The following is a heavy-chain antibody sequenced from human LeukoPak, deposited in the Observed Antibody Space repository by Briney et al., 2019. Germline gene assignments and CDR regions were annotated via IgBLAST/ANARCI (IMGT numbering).Heavy chain of an antibody. CDR1: GASISRTGHY. J-gene: IGHJ4*02. Sequence: SQTLSLTCTVSGASISRTGHYWPWLRQHPERGLEWIGYIYYSGSTYYRPSLRSRVAISIDTSKNLFSLNLTSVTAADTAVYFCAREVSTLGVVDYWGQGILVTVSS. CDR3: AREVSTLGVVDY. D-gene: IGHD3-3*01. V-gene: IGHV4-31*03. CDR2: IYYSGST.